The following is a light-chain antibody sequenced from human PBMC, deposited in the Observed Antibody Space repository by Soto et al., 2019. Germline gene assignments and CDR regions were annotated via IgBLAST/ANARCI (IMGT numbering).Light chain of an antibody. V-gene: IGKV1-5*03. CDR1: QSISSW. CDR2: KAS. Sequence: DIQMTQSPSTRSASVGDRVTITCRASQSISSWLAWYQQKPGKAPKLLIYKASSLESGVPSRFSGSGSGTEFTLTISSLQPDDFATYYCQQYSSYPYTFGQGTKLEIK. CDR3: QQYSSYPYT. J-gene: IGKJ2*01.